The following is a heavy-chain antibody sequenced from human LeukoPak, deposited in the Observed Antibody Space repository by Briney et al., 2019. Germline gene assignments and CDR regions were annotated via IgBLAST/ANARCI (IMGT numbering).Heavy chain of an antibody. V-gene: IGHV3-74*01. CDR3: AKEGIYLKSSLED. D-gene: IGHD2/OR15-2a*01. Sequence: GGSLRLSCAASGFTFSSYWMHWVRQAPGKGLVWVSRINSDGSNTTYADSVKGRFPISRDNAKNTLYLQMNSLRAEDTAVYYCAKEGIYLKSSLEDWGQGTPVTVSS. J-gene: IGHJ4*02. CDR2: INSDGSNT. CDR1: GFTFSSYW.